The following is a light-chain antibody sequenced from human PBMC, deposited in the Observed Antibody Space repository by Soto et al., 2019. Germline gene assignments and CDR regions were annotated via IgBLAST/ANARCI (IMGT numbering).Light chain of an antibody. CDR1: QSVVTN. CDR3: QHYKDLPLT. J-gene: IGKJ1*01. V-gene: IGKV3-15*01. CDR2: GAS. Sequence: EKVMTQSPATLSVSPGERVTLSCRASQSVVTNLAWYQQKPGQAPRLLISGASTRATGIPDRFIGSGSGTEFPRIIASLQYEDFAVYYCQHYKDLPLTFGQGTKVEIK.